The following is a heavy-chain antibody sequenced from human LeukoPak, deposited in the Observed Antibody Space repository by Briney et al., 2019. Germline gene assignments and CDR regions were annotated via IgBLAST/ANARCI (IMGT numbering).Heavy chain of an antibody. CDR1: GFTFSSYG. D-gene: IGHD3-9*01. CDR3: ARESRGYDILTGKYHRGYYSYYMDV. V-gene: IGHV3-48*04. CDR2: ISSSSSTI. J-gene: IGHJ6*03. Sequence: GSLRLSCAASGFTFSSYGMTWVRQAPGKGLEWVSYISSSSSTIYYADSVKGRFTISRDNAKNSLYLQMNSLRAEDTAVYYCARESRGYDILTGKYHRGYYSYYMDVWGKGTTVTVSS.